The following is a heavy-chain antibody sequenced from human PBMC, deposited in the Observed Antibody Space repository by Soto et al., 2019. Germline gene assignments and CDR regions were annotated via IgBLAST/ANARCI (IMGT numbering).Heavy chain of an antibody. Sequence: QVHLQESGPVLVKPSQTLSLTCTVSGGSISSGGYYWTWIRQHPWKGLEWIGYNYDSGITYYNPSLKSRVTISLDTSKNQFSLKLSSVTAADTAVYYCARGSSIAGLYYGMDVWGQGTTVTVSS. J-gene: IGHJ6*02. CDR2: NYDSGIT. CDR1: GGSISSGGYY. V-gene: IGHV4-31*03. D-gene: IGHD6-6*01. CDR3: ARGSSIAGLYYGMDV.